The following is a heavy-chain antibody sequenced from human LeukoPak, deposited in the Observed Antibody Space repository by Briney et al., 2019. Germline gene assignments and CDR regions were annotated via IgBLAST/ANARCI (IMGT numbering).Heavy chain of an antibody. CDR3: AKGRGYCTGGSCYSDY. V-gene: IGHV3-23*01. CDR1: GFTFSNYA. J-gene: IGHJ4*01. D-gene: IGHD2-15*01. CDR2: ISGRYGST. Sequence: PGGSLRLSCTATGFTFSNYAMSWVRQAPGKGLEWVSTISGRYGSTYYADSVKGRSIISRDNSKNTLYLQMNSLRVEDTAIYYWAKGRGYCTGGSCYSDYWGHGSLVTASS.